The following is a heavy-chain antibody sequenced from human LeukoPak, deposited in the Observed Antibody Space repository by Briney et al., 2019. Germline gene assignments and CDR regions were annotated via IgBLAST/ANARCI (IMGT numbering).Heavy chain of an antibody. CDR2: ISYDGSNK. Sequence: GGSLRLSCAASGFTFSSYAMRWVRQAPGKGLEWVAVISYDGSNKYYADSVKGRFTISRDNAKNSLYLQMNSLRAEDTAVYYCAREPYFYMDVWGKGTTVTVSS. J-gene: IGHJ6*03. CDR1: GFTFSSYA. V-gene: IGHV3-30-3*01. CDR3: AREPYFYMDV.